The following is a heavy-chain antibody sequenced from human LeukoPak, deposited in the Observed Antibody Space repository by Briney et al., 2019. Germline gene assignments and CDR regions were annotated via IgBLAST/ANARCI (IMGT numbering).Heavy chain of an antibody. D-gene: IGHD3-3*01. V-gene: IGHV3-53*01. J-gene: IGHJ5*02. CDR2: IYSGGST. CDR1: GFTVSSNY. CDR3: TREGLVDYDFWSGYYVGWFDP. Sequence: GGSLRLSCAASGFTVSSNYMSWVRQAPGKGLEWVSVIYSGGSTYYADSVKGRFTISRDNSKDTLYLQMNSLRAEDTAVYYCTREGLVDYDFWSGYYVGWFDPWGQGTLVTVSS.